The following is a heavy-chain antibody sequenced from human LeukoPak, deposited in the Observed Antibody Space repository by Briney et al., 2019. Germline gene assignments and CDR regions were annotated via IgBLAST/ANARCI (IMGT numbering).Heavy chain of an antibody. D-gene: IGHD1-1*01. CDR3: ARGTTGTTGGNWFDP. V-gene: IGHV3-21*01. CDR1: GFTFSSYS. Sequence: GGSLRLSCAASGFTFSSYSMNWVRQAPGKGLEWVSSISSSSSYIYYADSVKGRFTTSRDNAKNSLYLQMNSLRAEDTAVYYCARGTTGTTGGNWFDPWGQGTLVTVSS. CDR2: ISSSSSYI. J-gene: IGHJ5*02.